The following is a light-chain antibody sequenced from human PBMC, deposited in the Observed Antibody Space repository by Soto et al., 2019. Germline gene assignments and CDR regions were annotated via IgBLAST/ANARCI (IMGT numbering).Light chain of an antibody. V-gene: IGKV3-15*01. CDR1: QSVSSN. CDR3: QQYNNWPPIT. Sequence: ETVLTQSPATLSVTPGETATLSCRASQSVSSNLAWYQQKPGQAPRLLIYGASTRATGIPARFSGSGSGTEFTLTISSLQSEDFAVYYCQQYNNWPPITFGQGTRLEI. J-gene: IGKJ5*01. CDR2: GAS.